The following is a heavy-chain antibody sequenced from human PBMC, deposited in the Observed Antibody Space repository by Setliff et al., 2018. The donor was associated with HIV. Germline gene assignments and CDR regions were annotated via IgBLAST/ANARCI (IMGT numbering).Heavy chain of an antibody. Sequence: GASVKVSCKVSGYTLTELSMHWVRQAPGQGLEWMGGIIPIFGTTNYAQKFQGRVTITTDESTTTAYMELSSLRSEDTALYYCAGSILTGYYTFGADYWGQGTLVTVSS. J-gene: IGHJ4*02. D-gene: IGHD3-9*01. CDR3: AGSILTGYYTFGADY. CDR1: GYTLTELS. CDR2: IIPIFGTT. V-gene: IGHV1-69*05.